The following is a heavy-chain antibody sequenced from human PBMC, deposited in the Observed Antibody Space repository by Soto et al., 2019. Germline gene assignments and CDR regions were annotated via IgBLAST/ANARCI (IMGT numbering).Heavy chain of an antibody. Sequence: PSETLSLTCAVSGGSISSSNWWSWVRQPPGKGLEWIGEIYHSGSTNYNPSLKSRVTISVDKSKNQFSLKLSSVTAADTAVYYCGGGEDYSNFLVYWGQGTLVTVSS. D-gene: IGHD4-4*01. CDR2: IYHSGST. CDR1: GGSISSSNW. J-gene: IGHJ4*02. V-gene: IGHV4-4*02. CDR3: GGGEDYSNFLVY.